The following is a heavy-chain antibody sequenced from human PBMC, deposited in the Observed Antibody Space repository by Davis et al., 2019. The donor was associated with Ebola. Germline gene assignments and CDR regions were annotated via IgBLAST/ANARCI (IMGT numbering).Heavy chain of an antibody. D-gene: IGHD2-21*02. V-gene: IGHV3-48*02. Sequence: GGSLRLSCAASGFTFSSYAMSWVRQAPGKGLEWVSYISSSSSTIYYADSVKGRFTISRDNAKNSLYLQMNSLRDEDTAVYYCARLVVTYYYGMDVWGQGTTVTVSS. J-gene: IGHJ6*02. CDR3: ARLVVTYYYGMDV. CDR1: GFTFSSYA. CDR2: ISSSSSTI.